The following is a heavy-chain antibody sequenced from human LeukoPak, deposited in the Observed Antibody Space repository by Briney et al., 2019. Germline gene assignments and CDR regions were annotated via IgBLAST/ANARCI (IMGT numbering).Heavy chain of an antibody. D-gene: IGHD3-22*01. CDR2: ISGSGGST. CDR1: GFTFSSYW. CDR3: AKPAHYYDSSGYYY. V-gene: IGHV3-23*01. Sequence: GGSLRLSCAASGFTFSSYWMHWVRQAPGKGLEWASAISGSGGSTYYADSVKGRYTISRDNSKNTLYLQMNSLRAEDTAVYYCAKPAHYYDSSGYYYWGQGTLVTVSS. J-gene: IGHJ4*02.